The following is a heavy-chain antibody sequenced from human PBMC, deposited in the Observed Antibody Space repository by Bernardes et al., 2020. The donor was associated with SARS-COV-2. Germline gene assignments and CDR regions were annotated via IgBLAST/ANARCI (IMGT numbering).Heavy chain of an antibody. Sequence: ASVTVCCQASGYTFTGYRLHWVRQAPGQGLAWMGWINPISGGTKFAQKFQDRVSMTRDTSISIAYMELSRLRSDDTAVYYCAREWVGATTSFDYWGQGTLVTVSS. CDR1: GYTFTGYR. V-gene: IGHV1-2*02. CDR2: INPISGGT. CDR3: AREWVGATTSFDY. D-gene: IGHD1-26*01. J-gene: IGHJ4*02.